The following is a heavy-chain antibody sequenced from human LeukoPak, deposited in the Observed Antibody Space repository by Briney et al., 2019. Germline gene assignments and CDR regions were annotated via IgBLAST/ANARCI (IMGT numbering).Heavy chain of an antibody. J-gene: IGHJ6*02. Sequence: PSETLSLTCTVSGGSISSYYWSWIRQPPGKALEWIGYIYSSGSTNYNPSLKSRVTISVDTSKNQFSLKLSSVTAADTAVYYCARQSGYFYYGMDVWGQGTTVTVSS. V-gene: IGHV4-59*08. CDR2: IYSSGST. CDR3: ARQSGYFYYGMDV. D-gene: IGHD3-10*01. CDR1: GGSISSYY.